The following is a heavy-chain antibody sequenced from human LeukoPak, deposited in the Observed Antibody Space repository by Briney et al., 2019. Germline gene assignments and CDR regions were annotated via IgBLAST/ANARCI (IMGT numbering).Heavy chain of an antibody. CDR1: GFTFTSYA. Sequence: GGSLRLSCAASGFTFTSYAMSWVRQAPGKGLEWVSAISNSGGSTYYADSVKGRFTISRENAKNSLYLQMNSLRAGDTAVYYCARVLNTDYGSGKDYYGMDVWGQGTTVTVSS. CDR3: ARVLNTDYGSGKDYYGMDV. CDR2: ISNSGGST. D-gene: IGHD3-10*01. V-gene: IGHV3-23*01. J-gene: IGHJ6*02.